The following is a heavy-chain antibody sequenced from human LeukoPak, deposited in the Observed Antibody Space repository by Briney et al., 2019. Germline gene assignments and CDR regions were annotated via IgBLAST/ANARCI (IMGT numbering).Heavy chain of an antibody. V-gene: IGHV1-46*01. CDR1: GNTFSSYY. Sequence: ASVKVSCKASGNTFSSYYLHWVRQAPGQGLEWMGIINPSGGSTTYVQRFKGRVTMTRDTSTARDTSTSTVYMELSRLRPDDTAVYYCASERPRGLAAFAIWGQGTMVTVSS. CDR2: INPSGGST. J-gene: IGHJ3*02. D-gene: IGHD3-16*01. CDR3: ASERPRGLAAFAI.